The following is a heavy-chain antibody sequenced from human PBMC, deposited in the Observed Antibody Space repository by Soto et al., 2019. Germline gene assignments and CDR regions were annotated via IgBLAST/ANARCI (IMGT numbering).Heavy chain of an antibody. CDR3: AHIVVAGLGYYFDY. CDR2: IYWDDDK. Sequence: ITLKVSGPTLVTPTQPLTLTCTFSGFSLSSTRMAVGWIRQPPGKALEWLALIYWDDDKRYSPFLKSRLTITKDTSKNQVVLTMSNMDPVDTARYYCAHIVVAGLGYYFDYWGQGTLGTVSS. J-gene: IGHJ4*02. V-gene: IGHV2-5*02. D-gene: IGHD6-19*01. CDR1: GFSLSSTRMA.